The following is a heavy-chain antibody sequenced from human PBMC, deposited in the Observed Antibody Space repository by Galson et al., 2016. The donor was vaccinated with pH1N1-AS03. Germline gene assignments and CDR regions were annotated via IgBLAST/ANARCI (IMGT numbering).Heavy chain of an antibody. V-gene: IGHV3-49*03. CDR3: ARARTSPGSLAGVGFDI. J-gene: IGHJ3*02. CDR2: IRSKTYGGTT. CDR1: GFTFGDYP. Sequence: PRLSCAASGFTFGDYPLTWFRQAPGKGLEWVGFIRSKTYGGTTEYAASVKGRFTVSRDDSKSIAYLQMNSLKTEDTAVYYCARARTSPGSLAGVGFDIWGQGTMVTVSS.